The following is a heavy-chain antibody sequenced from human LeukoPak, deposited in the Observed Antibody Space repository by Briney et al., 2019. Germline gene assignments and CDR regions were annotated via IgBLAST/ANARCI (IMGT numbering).Heavy chain of an antibody. V-gene: IGHV3-21*01. J-gene: IGHJ4*02. CDR1: GFTFSSYT. CDR2: ITTAGYV. Sequence: GGSLRLSCAASGFTFSSYTLNWVRQAPGKGLEWVSSITTAGYVYYSDSLKGRFTISRDDAKQSLYLQMDSLRAEGTAVYYCARDTNYYDSSGYYSGSDFDHWGQGTLVTVSS. CDR3: ARDTNYYDSSGYYSGSDFDH. D-gene: IGHD3-22*01.